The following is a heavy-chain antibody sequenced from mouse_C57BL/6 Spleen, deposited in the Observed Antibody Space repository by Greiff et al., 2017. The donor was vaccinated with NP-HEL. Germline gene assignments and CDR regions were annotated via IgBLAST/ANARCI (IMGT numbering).Heavy chain of an antibody. CDR2: ISYDGSN. J-gene: IGHJ2*01. CDR3: AREWQLRPYSFDY. V-gene: IGHV3-6*01. Sequence: VQLKESGPGLVKPSQSLSLTCSVTGYSITSGYYWNWIRQFPGNKLEWMGYISYDGSNNYNPSLKNRISITRDTFKNQFFLKLNSVTTEDTATYYCAREWQLRPYSFDYWGQGTTLTVSS. CDR1: GYSITSGYY. D-gene: IGHD3-2*02.